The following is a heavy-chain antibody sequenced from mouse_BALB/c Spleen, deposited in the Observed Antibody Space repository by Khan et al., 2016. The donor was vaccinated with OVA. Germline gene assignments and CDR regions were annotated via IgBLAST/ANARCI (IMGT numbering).Heavy chain of an antibody. V-gene: IGHV5-6*01. CDR1: GFTFSSYS. CDR3: ASHLTGSFDY. D-gene: IGHD4-1*01. Sequence: EVKVVESGGDLVEPGGSLKLSCAASGFTFSSYSMSWVRQTPDKRLEWVATISSGGDYTYYPDIVKGRFTISRDNAKNTLYLQMSSLKSEDTAMYYCASHLTGSFDYWGQGTLVAVAA. J-gene: IGHJ3*01. CDR2: ISSGGDYT.